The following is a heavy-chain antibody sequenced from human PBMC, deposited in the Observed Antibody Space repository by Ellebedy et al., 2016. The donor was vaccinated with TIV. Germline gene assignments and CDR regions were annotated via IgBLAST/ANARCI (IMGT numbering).Heavy chain of an antibody. CDR1: GGTFSSYA. CDR2: IIPIFGTA. Sequence: ASVKVSCKASGGTFSSYAISWVRQAPGQGLEWMGGIIPIFGTANYAQKFQGRVTITADESTSTAYMELSSLRSEDTAVYYCAGGRGNWAAAGKPPHYYYGMDVWGQGTTVTVSS. CDR3: AGGRGNWAAAGKPPHYYYGMDV. V-gene: IGHV1-69*13. D-gene: IGHD6-13*01. J-gene: IGHJ6*02.